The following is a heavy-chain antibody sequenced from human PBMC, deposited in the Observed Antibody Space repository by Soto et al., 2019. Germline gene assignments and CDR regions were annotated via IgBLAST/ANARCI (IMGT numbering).Heavy chain of an antibody. V-gene: IGHV3-23*01. CDR2: ISGSGGST. CDR1: GFTFSSYA. Sequence: GGSLRLSCAASGFTFSSYAMSWVRQAPGKGLEWVSAISGSGGSTYYADSVKGRFTISRDNSKNTLYLQMNSLRAEDTAVYYCAKDEGYCSGGSCYFDYWGQGTLVTVSS. D-gene: IGHD2-15*01. J-gene: IGHJ4*02. CDR3: AKDEGYCSGGSCYFDY.